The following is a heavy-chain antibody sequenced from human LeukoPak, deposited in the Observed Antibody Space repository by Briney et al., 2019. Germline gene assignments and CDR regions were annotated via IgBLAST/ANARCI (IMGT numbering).Heavy chain of an antibody. CDR2: IYSGGST. CDR3: ARRWELLVGAFDI. CDR1: GFTVSSNY. Sequence: PGTSLRLSCAASGFTVSSNYMSWVRQAPGKGLEWVSVIYSGGSTYYADSVKGRFTISRDNSKNTLYLQMNSLRAEDTAVYYCARRWELLVGAFDIWGQGTMVTVSS. J-gene: IGHJ3*02. V-gene: IGHV3-66*04. D-gene: IGHD1-26*01.